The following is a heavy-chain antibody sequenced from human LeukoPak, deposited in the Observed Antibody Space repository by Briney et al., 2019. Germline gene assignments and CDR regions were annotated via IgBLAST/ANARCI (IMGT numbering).Heavy chain of an antibody. CDR1: GYSFTSYW. CDR3: ARSGEAIAVADYYYYYGMDV. D-gene: IGHD6-19*01. J-gene: IGHJ6*02. Sequence: GESLKISCKGSGYSFTSYWIGWVRQMPGKGLEWMGIIYPGDSDTRYSPSFQGQVTISADKSISTAYLQWSSLKASDTAMYYCARSGEAIAVADYYYYYGMDVWGQGTTVTVSS. V-gene: IGHV5-51*01. CDR2: IYPGDSDT.